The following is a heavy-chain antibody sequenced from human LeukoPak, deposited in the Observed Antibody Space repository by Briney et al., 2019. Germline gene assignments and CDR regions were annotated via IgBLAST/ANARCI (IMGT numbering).Heavy chain of an antibody. CDR2: IYTIGST. D-gene: IGHD3-3*01. J-gene: IGHJ4*02. V-gene: IGHV4-4*07. CDR1: GGSISSYY. Sequence: PSETLSLTCTVSGGSISSYYWSWIRQPAGKGLEWIGRIYTIGSTNYNPSLKSRVTMSVDTSKNQFSLKLSSVTAADTAVYYCARDRGFLEWPAVRGYFDYWGQGTLVTVSS. CDR3: ARDRGFLEWPAVRGYFDY.